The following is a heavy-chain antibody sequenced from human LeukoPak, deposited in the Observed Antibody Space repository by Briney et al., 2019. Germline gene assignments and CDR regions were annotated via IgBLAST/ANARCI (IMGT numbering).Heavy chain of an antibody. CDR3: ARSNWNYVYYYYYYMDV. Sequence: SETLSLTCTVSGGSISSRSYYWGWIRQPPGKGLDWMGCNYYSACTYYNPSLQSRVSITVDTSKNQFSLKLSSMTAADTAVYYCARSNWNYVYYYYYYMDVWGKGTTVTVSS. D-gene: IGHD1-7*01. J-gene: IGHJ6*03. CDR1: GGSISSRSYY. V-gene: IGHV4-39*01. CDR2: NYYSACT.